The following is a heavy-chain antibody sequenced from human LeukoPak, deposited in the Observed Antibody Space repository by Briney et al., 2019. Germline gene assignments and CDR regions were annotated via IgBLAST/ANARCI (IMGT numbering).Heavy chain of an antibody. CDR3: AKSDYYASGLDY. D-gene: IGHD3-10*01. V-gene: IGHV4-39*07. Sequence: SETLSLTCTVSGDSFTSVTDYWAWIRQPPGKGLEWIASGDYSGGTYYNPSLESRVAISADMSKNQISLKLTSVTGADTAVYYCAKSDYYASGLDYWGQGTLVTVSS. CDR1: GDSFTSVTDY. J-gene: IGHJ4*02. CDR2: GDYSGGT.